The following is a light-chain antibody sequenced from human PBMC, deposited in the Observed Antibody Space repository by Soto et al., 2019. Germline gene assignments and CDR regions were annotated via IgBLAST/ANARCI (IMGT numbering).Light chain of an antibody. CDR1: NIGSKS. Sequence: SYELTQPPSMSVAPGKTARITCGGNNIGSKSVHWYQQKPGQAPVLVTYYDSDRPSGIPERFSGSNSGNTATLTISTVEAGDEADYYCQVWDSGSDHVVFGGGTKLTVL. CDR3: QVWDSGSDHVV. V-gene: IGLV3-21*04. CDR2: YDS. J-gene: IGLJ3*02.